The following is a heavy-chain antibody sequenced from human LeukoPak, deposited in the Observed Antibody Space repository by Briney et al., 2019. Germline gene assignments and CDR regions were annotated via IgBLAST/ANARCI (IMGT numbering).Heavy chain of an antibody. Sequence: SETLSLTCTVSGGSISSYYWSWIRQPPGKGLGWIGYIYYSGSTNYNPSLKSRVTISVDTSKNQFSLKLSSVTAADTAVYYCAIDKAASYYYYMDVWGKGTTVTISS. CDR2: IYYSGST. J-gene: IGHJ6*03. CDR1: GGSISSYY. CDR3: AIDKAASYYYYMDV. V-gene: IGHV4-59*01.